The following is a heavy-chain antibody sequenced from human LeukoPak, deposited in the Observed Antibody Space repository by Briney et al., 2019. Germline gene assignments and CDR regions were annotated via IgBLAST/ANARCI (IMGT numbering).Heavy chain of an antibody. V-gene: IGHV4-30-2*01. J-gene: IGHJ4*02. CDR3: ARDGVDYSNNNY. CDR2: IYHSGST. CDR1: GGSISSGGYY. Sequence: SEILSLTCTVSGGSISSGGYYWSWIRQPPGKGLEWIGYIYHSGSTYYNPSLKSRVTISVDRSKNQFSLKLSSVTAADTAVYYCARDGVDYSNNNYWGQGTLVTVSS. D-gene: IGHD4-11*01.